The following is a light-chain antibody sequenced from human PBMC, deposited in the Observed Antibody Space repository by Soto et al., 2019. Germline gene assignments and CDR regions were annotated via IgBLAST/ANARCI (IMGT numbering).Light chain of an antibody. CDR3: SSYTSRTTFVI. CDR2: EVS. J-gene: IGLJ2*01. CDR1: SSDIGGYNY. Sequence: QSALTQPASVSGSPGQSITISCTGTSSDIGGYNYVSWYQHHPGKAPKLMIYEVSNRPLGVSNRFSGSKSGNTASLTISGLQAEDEADYHCSSYTSRTTFVIFGGGTKLTVL. V-gene: IGLV2-14*01.